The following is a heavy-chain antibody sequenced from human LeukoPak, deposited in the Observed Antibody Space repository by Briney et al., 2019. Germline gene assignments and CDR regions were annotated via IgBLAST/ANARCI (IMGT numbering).Heavy chain of an antibody. CDR2: ISGSGGST. V-gene: IGHV3-23*01. J-gene: IGHJ1*01. Sequence: GGSLRLSCAASGFTFSSYAMSWVRQAPGKGLEWVSAISGSGGSTYYADSVKGRFTISRDNSKNTLYLQMNSLRAEDTAVYYCAKPSWIAAAATGYVQHWGQGTLVTVSS. CDR1: GFTFSSYA. CDR3: AKPSWIAAAATGYVQH. D-gene: IGHD6-13*01.